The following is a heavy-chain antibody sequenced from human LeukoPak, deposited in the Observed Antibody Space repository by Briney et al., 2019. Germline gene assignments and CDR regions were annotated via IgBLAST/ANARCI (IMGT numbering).Heavy chain of an antibody. CDR3: ARGPNSNWSGLDF. CDR2: INSDGSWT. V-gene: IGHV3-74*01. J-gene: IGHJ4*02. D-gene: IGHD6-6*01. Sequence: GGSLRLSCAASGNYWMHWVRQAPGKGLVWVSRINSDGSWTSYADSVKGRFTISKDNAKNTVYLQMNNLRAEDTAVYYCARGPNSNWSGLDFWGQGTLLTVSS. CDR1: GNYW.